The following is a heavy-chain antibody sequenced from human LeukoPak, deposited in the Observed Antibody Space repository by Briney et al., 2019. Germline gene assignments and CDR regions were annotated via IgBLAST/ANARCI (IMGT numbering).Heavy chain of an antibody. V-gene: IGHV4-59*13. CDR3: ARESRVVPYYFDY. Sequence: SETLSLPCTVSVGFISRYYWSCVRQPPGKALEGIGYYYYSGSTNHNRSLKSRVPLSVDTSKNQFSLKMSSVTAADTAVYYCARESRVVPYYFDYWGQGTLVTVSS. CDR1: VGFISRYY. CDR2: YYYSGST. D-gene: IGHD3-3*01. J-gene: IGHJ4*02.